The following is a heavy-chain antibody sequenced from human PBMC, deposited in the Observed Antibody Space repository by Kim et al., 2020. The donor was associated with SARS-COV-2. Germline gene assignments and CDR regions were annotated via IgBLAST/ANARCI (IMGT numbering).Heavy chain of an antibody. V-gene: IGHV4-34*01. CDR1: GGSFSGYY. J-gene: IGHJ5*02. D-gene: IGHD6-13*01. CDR2: INHSGST. CDR3: ARRGIAGWFDP. Sequence: SETLSLTCAVYGGSFSGYYWSWIRQPPGKGLEWIGEINHSGSTNYNPSLKSRVTISVDTSKNQFSLKLSSVTAADTAVYYCARRGIAGWFDPWGQGTLVT.